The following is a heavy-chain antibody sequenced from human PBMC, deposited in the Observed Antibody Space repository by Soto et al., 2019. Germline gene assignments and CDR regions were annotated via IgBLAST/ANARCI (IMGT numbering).Heavy chain of an antibody. Sequence: EVKLLESGGVVVQPGGSLRLSCAASGFDFGDYTMYWVRQPPGKALEWVSLIGWDGSVAYYRDSVKGRFTISRDNKKKDLYLQMNSLTTEDTGLYYCVAGGHTSGALDYWGQGTLVTVSS. D-gene: IGHD3-22*01. J-gene: IGHJ4*02. CDR2: IGWDGSVA. CDR1: GFDFGDYT. V-gene: IGHV3-43*01. CDR3: VAGGHTSGALDY.